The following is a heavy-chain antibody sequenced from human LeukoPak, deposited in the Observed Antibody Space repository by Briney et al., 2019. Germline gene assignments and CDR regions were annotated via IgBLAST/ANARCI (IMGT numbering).Heavy chain of an antibody. CDR1: GGSISSSNW. Sequence: SGTLSLTCAVSGGSISSSNWWSWVRQPPGKGLEWIGEIYHSGSTNYNPSLKSRVTISVDKSKNQFSLKLSSVTAADTAVYYCARAIRYFDWLLDYWGQGTLVTVSS. V-gene: IGHV4-4*02. D-gene: IGHD3-9*01. CDR2: IYHSGST. CDR3: ARAIRYFDWLLDY. J-gene: IGHJ4*02.